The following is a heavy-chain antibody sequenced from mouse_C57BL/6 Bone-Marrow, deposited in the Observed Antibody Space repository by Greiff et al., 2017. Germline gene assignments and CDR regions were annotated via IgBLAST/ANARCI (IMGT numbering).Heavy chain of an antibody. Sequence: QVQLQQSGAELARPGASVKLSCKASGYTFTSYGISWVKQRTGQGLEWIGEIYPRSGNTYYNEKFKGKATITADTSSNTAYLQLSSLTSEDTAVYYCTPITTVEVRGQGTSVTVSS. D-gene: IGHD1-1*01. CDR3: TPITTVEV. CDR2: IYPRSGNT. V-gene: IGHV1-81*01. CDR1: GYTFTSYG. J-gene: IGHJ4*01.